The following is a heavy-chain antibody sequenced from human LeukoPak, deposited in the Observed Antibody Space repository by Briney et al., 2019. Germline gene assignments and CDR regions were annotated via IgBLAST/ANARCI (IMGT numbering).Heavy chain of an antibody. CDR3: ARVGHYYGSGSYIPSNWFDP. CDR1: GGSFSGYY. V-gene: IGHV4-34*01. J-gene: IGHJ5*02. Sequence: PSETLSLTCAVYGGSFSGYYWIWIRQSPGKGLEWIGEINHSGGTNYNPSLKSRVTISVDTSKNQFSLKLSSVTAADTAVYYCARVGHYYGSGSYIPSNWFDPWGQGTLVTVSS. D-gene: IGHD3-10*01. CDR2: INHSGGT.